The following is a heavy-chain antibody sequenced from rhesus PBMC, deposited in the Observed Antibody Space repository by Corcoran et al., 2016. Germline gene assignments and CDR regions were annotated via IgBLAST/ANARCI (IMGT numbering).Heavy chain of an antibody. CDR2: IYGSGGRT. V-gene: IGHV4-160*01. Sequence: QVQLQESGPGLGKPSATLSLTCAVSGCSISGYYWSWIRQPPGKGLEWIGRIYGSGGRTDYNPSLKSRVTISTDTSKNQFSLKLSSVTAADTAVYYCARRDYYGSGELDYWGQGVLVTVSS. J-gene: IGHJ4*01. CDR3: ARRDYYGSGELDY. D-gene: IGHD3-28*01. CDR1: GCSISGYY.